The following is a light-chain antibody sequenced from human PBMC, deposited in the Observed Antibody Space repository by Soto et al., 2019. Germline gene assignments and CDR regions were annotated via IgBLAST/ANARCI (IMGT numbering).Light chain of an antibody. J-gene: IGKJ1*01. CDR2: KAS. Sequence: DIHMTQSPYTLSAHVGDIVNISCRASQSVNSWLAWYQQKPGKAPKLLIYKASTLESGVPSRFGGSGSGTEFTLTITSLQPEDFATYYCQQYNSFSWTFGQGTKV. CDR3: QQYNSFSWT. V-gene: IGKV1-5*03. CDR1: QSVNSW.